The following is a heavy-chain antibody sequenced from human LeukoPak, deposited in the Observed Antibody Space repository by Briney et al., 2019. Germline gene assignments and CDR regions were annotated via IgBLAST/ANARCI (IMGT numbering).Heavy chain of an antibody. Sequence: PGWSLRVSCAACGFTFSSYWMSGVRQAPGKGLEGVANIKQDGSEKYYVDSVKGRFTISRDNAKKTVYLQMNSLRAEDTAVYYCAELGITMIGGVWGKGTTVTISS. J-gene: IGHJ6*04. V-gene: IGHV3-7*01. CDR3: AELGITMIGGV. CDR1: GFTFSSYW. D-gene: IGHD3-10*02. CDR2: IKQDGSEK.